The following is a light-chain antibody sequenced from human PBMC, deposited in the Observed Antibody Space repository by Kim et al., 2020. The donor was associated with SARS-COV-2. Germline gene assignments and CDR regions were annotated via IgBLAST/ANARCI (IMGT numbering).Light chain of an antibody. CDR1: QGISSY. CDR3: QQRRT. Sequence: DIQLTQSPSFLSASVGDRVTITCRASQGISSYLAWYQQKPGKAPKLLIYAASTLQSGVPSRFSGSGSGTEFTLTISSLQPEDFATYYCQQRRTFGQGTKLEI. V-gene: IGKV1-9*01. J-gene: IGKJ2*01. CDR2: AAS.